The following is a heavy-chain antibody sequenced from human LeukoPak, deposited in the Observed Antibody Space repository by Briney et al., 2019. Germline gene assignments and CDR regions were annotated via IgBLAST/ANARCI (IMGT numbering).Heavy chain of an antibody. J-gene: IGHJ4*02. CDR2: INHSGST. Sequence: KTSDTLSLTCAVYGGSFSGYYWTWVRQPPGKGLEWIGEINHSGSTNYNPSLKSRVTISVDTSKNQFSLKLSSVTAADTAVYYCASLYPAPLYYFDYWGQGTLVTVSS. CDR3: ASLYPAPLYYFDY. V-gene: IGHV4-34*01. CDR1: GGSFSGYY. D-gene: IGHD3-16*02.